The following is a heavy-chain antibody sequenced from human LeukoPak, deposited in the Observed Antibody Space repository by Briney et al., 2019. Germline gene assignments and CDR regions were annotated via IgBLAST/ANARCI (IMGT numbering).Heavy chain of an antibody. V-gene: IGHV3-23*01. CDR1: GLTFRTTW. D-gene: IGHD6-19*01. CDR2: ITGTADKT. Sequence: PGGSLRLSCATSGLTFRTTWMHWVRQAPGKGLEWVSSITGTADKTYDADSVKGRFTISRDNSKNTLSLQMSSLRVEDTAIYYCARRGGSRGWGAFDIWGQGTIVTVSS. CDR3: ARRGGSRGWGAFDI. J-gene: IGHJ3*02.